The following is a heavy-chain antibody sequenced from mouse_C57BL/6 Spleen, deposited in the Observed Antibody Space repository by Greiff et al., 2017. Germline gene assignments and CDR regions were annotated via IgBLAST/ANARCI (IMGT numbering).Heavy chain of an antibody. CDR1: GYTFTSYW. CDR2: IDPSDSYT. Sequence: QVQLQQPGAELVMPGASVKLSCKASGYTFTSYWMHWVKQRPGQGLEWIGEIDPSDSYTNYNQKFKGKSTLTVDKSSSTAYMQLSSLTSEDSAVYDWARGAYYSNYGWYFDVWGTGTTVTVSS. CDR3: ARGAYYSNYGWYFDV. D-gene: IGHD2-5*01. V-gene: IGHV1-69*01. J-gene: IGHJ1*03.